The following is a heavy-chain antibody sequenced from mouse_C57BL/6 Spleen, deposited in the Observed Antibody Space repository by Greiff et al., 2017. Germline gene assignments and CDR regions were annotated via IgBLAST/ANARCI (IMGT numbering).Heavy chain of an antibody. CDR3: ARSSYYDYDGYFDV. D-gene: IGHD2-4*01. CDR2: IDPANGNT. Sequence: EVKLQESVAELVRPGASVKLSCTASGFNIKNTYMHWVKQRPEQGLEWIGRIDPANGNTKYAPKFQGKDTITADTSSNTAYLQLSSLTSEDTAIYYCARSSYYDYDGYFDVGGTGTTVTVSS. J-gene: IGHJ1*03. V-gene: IGHV14-3*01. CDR1: GFNIKNTY.